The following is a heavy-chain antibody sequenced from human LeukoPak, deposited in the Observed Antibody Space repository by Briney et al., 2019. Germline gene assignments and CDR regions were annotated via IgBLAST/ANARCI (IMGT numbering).Heavy chain of an antibody. CDR2: IWFDGSNK. Sequence: PGGSLTLSCAASGFTFNIYGMHCVRQAPGRGLEWVAFIWFDGSNKYYADSVKGRLTMSRDNSKDTLYLQMNSLRAEDTAVYYCASRGITGTTSYNYFDPWGQGTLVTVSS. J-gene: IGHJ5*02. V-gene: IGHV3-30*02. D-gene: IGHD1-7*01. CDR3: ASRGITGTTSYNYFDP. CDR1: GFTFNIYG.